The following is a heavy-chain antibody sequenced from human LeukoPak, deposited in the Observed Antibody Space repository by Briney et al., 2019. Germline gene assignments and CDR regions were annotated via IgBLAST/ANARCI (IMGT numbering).Heavy chain of an antibody. CDR3: AKDLLATVVTPTGMDV. D-gene: IGHD4-23*01. J-gene: IGHJ6*02. CDR1: GFTFSSYE. CDR2: ISSSGSTT. Sequence: GGSLRLSCAASGFTFSSYEMNWVRQAPGKGLEWVSCISSSGSTTHYADSVKGRFTISRDNAKNSLYLQMNSLRAEDTAVYYCAKDLLATVVTPTGMDVWGQGTTVTVSS. V-gene: IGHV3-48*03.